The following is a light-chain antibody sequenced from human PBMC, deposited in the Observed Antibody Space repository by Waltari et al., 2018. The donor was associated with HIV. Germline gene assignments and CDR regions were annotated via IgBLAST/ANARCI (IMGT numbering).Light chain of an antibody. CDR1: STDSRFSHR. CDR2: EVT. J-gene: IGLJ3*02. V-gene: IGLV2-18*02. Sequence: QSALTQPPSVSGSHGQPVTISCTGASTDSRFSHRFSWYQQSPGSAPKLLIYEVTNRPSGAPDRFSGAKSGNTASLTISGLQAEDEGDYYCSSYATNTWVFGGGTKLTVL. CDR3: SSYATNTWV.